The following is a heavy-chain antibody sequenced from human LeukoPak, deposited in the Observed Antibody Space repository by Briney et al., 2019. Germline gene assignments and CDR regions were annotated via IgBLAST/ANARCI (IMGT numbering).Heavy chain of an antibody. D-gene: IGHD4-17*01. J-gene: IGHJ4*02. CDR1: GFTFSTYW. CDR3: RRASTTVPNLLDH. V-gene: IGHV3-74*01. Sequence: PGGSLRLSCAASGFTFSTYWMHWVRQAPGKGLVWDARIKGDGSSTIYADSVKGRFTISRDNSKNTLYLQTSSLRVEDTAVYYCRRASTTVPNLLDHWGRGTLVTVSS. CDR2: IKGDGSST.